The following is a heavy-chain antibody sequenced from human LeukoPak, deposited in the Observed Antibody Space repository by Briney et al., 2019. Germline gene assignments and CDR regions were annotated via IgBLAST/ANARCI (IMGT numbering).Heavy chain of an antibody. CDR1: GFIASNKY. J-gene: IGHJ4*02. CDR2: ISIDGSRQ. V-gene: IGHV3-30*03. Sequence: SGGSLRLSCAASGFIASNKYMSWVRQAPGKGLEWVAVISIDGSRQHYADFLVGRFTISRDNSKNTVSLQMSSLRTEDTAVYFCAREQGGSGWSGFDYWGQGTLVTVSS. D-gene: IGHD6-19*01. CDR3: AREQGGSGWSGFDY.